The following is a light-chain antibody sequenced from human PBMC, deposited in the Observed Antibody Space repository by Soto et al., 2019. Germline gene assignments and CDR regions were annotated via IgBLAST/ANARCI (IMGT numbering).Light chain of an antibody. CDR2: DAS. CDR1: QDISKY. J-gene: IGKJ4*01. Sequence: DIQMTQSPSPVSASVGDRVTITCQASQDISKYLNWYQQKPGKAPKLLIYDASNLETGVPSRFSGSGSGTDFTFTISTLQPEDIATYYCQHYDNLPLTFGGGTKVDIK. V-gene: IGKV1-33*01. CDR3: QHYDNLPLT.